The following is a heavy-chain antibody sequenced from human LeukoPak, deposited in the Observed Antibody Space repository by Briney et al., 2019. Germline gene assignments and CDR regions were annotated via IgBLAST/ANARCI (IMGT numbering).Heavy chain of an antibody. CDR1: GGSISSYY. CDR2: IYYSGST. J-gene: IGHJ4*02. V-gene: IGHV4-59*12. CDR3: ARVSDSSGYYYPYYFDC. D-gene: IGHD3-22*01. Sequence: SETLSPTCTVSGGSISSYYWSWIRQPPEKGLEWIGYIYYSGSTNYNPSLTSRVTVSVDTSKNQFSLKLSSVTAADTAVYYCARVSDSSGYYYPYYFDCWGQGTLVTVSS.